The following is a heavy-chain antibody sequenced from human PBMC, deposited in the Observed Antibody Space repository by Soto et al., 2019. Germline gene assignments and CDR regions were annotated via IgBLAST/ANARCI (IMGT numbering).Heavy chain of an antibody. D-gene: IGHD3-10*01. CDR1: GYTFSIYY. CDR2: INPSGGSA. Sequence: QVQLVQSGAEVKKPGASVKVSCKASGYTFSIYYMHWVRQAPGQGLEWMGMINPSGGSASYTQKFQGIVTMTRYTSTNTFCVELTSLRAEYTAVYYCARSHYYGSGAYTLDDNWGQGTLVIVSS. J-gene: IGHJ4*02. V-gene: IGHV1-46*03. CDR3: ARSHYYGSGAYTLDDN.